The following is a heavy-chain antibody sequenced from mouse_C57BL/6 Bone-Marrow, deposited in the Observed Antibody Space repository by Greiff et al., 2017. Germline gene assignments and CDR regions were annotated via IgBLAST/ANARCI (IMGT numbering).Heavy chain of an antibody. D-gene: IGHD1-1*01. CDR2: ISNGGGST. Sequence: DVKLQESGGGLVQPGGSLKLSCAASGFTFSDYYMYWVRQTPEKRLEWVAYISNGGGSTYYPDTVKGRFTVSRDNAKNTLYLQMSRLKSEDTAMYYGARRGTTVVAVDYWGQGTSVTVSS. V-gene: IGHV5-12*01. CDR1: GFTFSDYY. J-gene: IGHJ4*01. CDR3: ARRGTTVVAVDY.